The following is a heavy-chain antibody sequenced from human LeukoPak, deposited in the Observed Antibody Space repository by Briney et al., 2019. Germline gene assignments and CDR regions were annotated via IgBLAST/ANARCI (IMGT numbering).Heavy chain of an antibody. V-gene: IGHV3-33*06. J-gene: IGHJ4*02. CDR1: GFTFSNYG. D-gene: IGHD1-26*01. CDR3: AKDDPSASDIDY. CDR2: IWFDGSNQ. Sequence: GGSLRLSCAASGFTFSNYGMHWVRQAPGKGLEWVAVIWFDGSNQYYADSVKGRFTISRDNSKNTLYLQMNSLRAEDTAVYYCAKDDPSASDIDYWGQGTLVTVSS.